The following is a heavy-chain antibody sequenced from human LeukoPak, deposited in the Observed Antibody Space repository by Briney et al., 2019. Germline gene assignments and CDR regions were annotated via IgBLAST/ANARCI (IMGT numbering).Heavy chain of an antibody. D-gene: IGHD1-14*01. J-gene: IGHJ4*02. Sequence: ASVKVSCKASGYTFTGYYIHWVRQAPGQGLEWMGWINPNSGGTNYAQKFQGRVTMTRDTSISTAYMELSRLRSEDTAVYYCARANNHYMWYFDYWGQGTLVTVSS. CDR1: GYTFTGYY. V-gene: IGHV1-2*02. CDR2: INPNSGGT. CDR3: ARANNHYMWYFDY.